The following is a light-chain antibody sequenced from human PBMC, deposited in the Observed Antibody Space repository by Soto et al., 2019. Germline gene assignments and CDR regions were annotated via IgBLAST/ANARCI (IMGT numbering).Light chain of an antibody. CDR2: DAS. CDR1: QSVSSY. CDR3: QQRSNWPPST. Sequence: EIVLTQSPATLSLSPGERATLSCRASQSVSSYLAWYQQKPGQAPRLLIYDASNRATVIPARFSGRGSGTDFTLTISSLEPEDFAVYYCQQRSNWPPSTFGQGTKLEIK. V-gene: IGKV3-11*01. J-gene: IGKJ2*02.